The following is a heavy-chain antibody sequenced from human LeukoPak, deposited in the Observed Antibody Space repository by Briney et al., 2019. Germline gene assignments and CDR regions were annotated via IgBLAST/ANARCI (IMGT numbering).Heavy chain of an antibody. V-gene: IGHV4-34*01. CDR3: ARRRQLAPFDY. Sequence: PSETLSLTCAVSGGSVRDYYWSWIRQPPGKGLEWIAEIHHSGSTKYNPSLKSRVTISVDTSKNQFSLKLSSVTAADTAVYYCARRRQLAPFDYWGQGTLVTVSS. CDR2: IHHSGST. CDR1: GGSVRDYY. J-gene: IGHJ4*02. D-gene: IGHD6-6*01.